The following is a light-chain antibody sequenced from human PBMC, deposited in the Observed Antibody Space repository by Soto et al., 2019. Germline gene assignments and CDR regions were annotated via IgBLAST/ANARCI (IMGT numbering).Light chain of an antibody. V-gene: IGLV1-40*01. CDR1: SSNIGAGYD. CDR3: QSYDSSLSGGV. Sequence: QSVLTQPPSVSGAPGQRVTISCTGSSSNIGAGYDVHWYQQHPGTAPKLLIYGNSNRPSGVPDRFSGSKSGTSASLAITGLQAEDEADYYCQSYDSSLSGGVFGTGTKVTVL. CDR2: GNS. J-gene: IGLJ1*01.